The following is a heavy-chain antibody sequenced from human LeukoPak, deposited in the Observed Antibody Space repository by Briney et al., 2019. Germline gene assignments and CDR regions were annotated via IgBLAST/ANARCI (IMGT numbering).Heavy chain of an antibody. D-gene: IGHD6-13*01. CDR3: ARDFSSSWPGGNDY. CDR2: ISYDGSNK. V-gene: IGHV3-30-3*01. J-gene: IGHJ4*02. CDR1: GFTFSSYA. Sequence: GGSLRLSCAASGFTFSSYAMHWVRQAPGKGLEWVAVISYDGSNKYYADSVKGRFTISIDNSKNTLYLQMNSLRAEDTAVYYCARDFSSSWPGGNDYWGQGTLVTVSS.